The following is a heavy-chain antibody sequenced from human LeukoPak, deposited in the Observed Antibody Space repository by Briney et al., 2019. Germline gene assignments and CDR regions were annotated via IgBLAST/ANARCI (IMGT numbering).Heavy chain of an antibody. CDR3: AREHDSSGLPLDY. CDR2: ISSSSSYI. Sequence: PGGSLRLSCAASGFTFSSYSMSWVRQAPGKGLEWVSSISSSSSYIYYADSVKGRFTISRDNAKNSLYLQMNSLRAEDTAVYYCAREHDSSGLPLDYWGQGTLVTVSS. CDR1: GFTFSSYS. V-gene: IGHV3-21*01. J-gene: IGHJ4*02. D-gene: IGHD3-22*01.